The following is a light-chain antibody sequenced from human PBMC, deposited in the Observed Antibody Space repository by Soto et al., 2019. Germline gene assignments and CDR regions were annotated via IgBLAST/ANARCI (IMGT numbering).Light chain of an antibody. V-gene: IGKV4-1*01. CDR2: WAS. J-gene: IGKJ2*01. CDR1: HSVLYGSNNRNY. CDR3: QQYFNRPYT. Sequence: DIVMPKSPDSLAVSLGERATINRKSNHSVLYGSNNRNYLAGYQQKPGQHQKLLIHWASTRESGVPDRFSGGGSGTEFTLTSSSLQAEDVAVYYCQQYFNRPYTFGQGTKVDI.